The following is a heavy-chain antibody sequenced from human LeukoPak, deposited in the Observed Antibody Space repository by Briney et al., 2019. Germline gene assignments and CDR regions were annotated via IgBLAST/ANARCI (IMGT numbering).Heavy chain of an antibody. Sequence: SETLSLTCTVSGGSISSGGYYWSWIRQHPGKGLEWIGYIYYSGSTYYNPSLKSRVTISVDTSKNQFSLKLSSVTAADTAVYYCAGEGSGSPYYFDYWGQGTLVTVSS. CDR1: GGSISSGGYY. D-gene: IGHD3-10*01. CDR2: IYYSGST. J-gene: IGHJ4*02. CDR3: AGEGSGSPYYFDY. V-gene: IGHV4-31*03.